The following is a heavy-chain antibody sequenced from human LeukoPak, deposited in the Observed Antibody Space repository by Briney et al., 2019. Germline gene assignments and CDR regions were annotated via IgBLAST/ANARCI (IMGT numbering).Heavy chain of an antibody. CDR3: ARGGYGDASDI. D-gene: IGHD1-1*01. J-gene: IGHJ3*02. CDR1: GGSISSGGYY. CDR2: IYYSGST. Sequence: SQTLSLTCTVSGGSISSGGYYWSWIRQHPGKGLEWIGYIYYSGSTNYNPSLKRRVSISVDTSKNQFSLKLTSVTAADTAVYYCARGGYGDASDIWGQGTMVTVSS. V-gene: IGHV4-31*03.